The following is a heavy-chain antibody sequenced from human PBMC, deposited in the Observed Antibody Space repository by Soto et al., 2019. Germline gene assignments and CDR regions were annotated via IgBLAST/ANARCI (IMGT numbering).Heavy chain of an antibody. Sequence: AETLSLTCGVYGGSFRNYYWIWVRQPPGKGLEWIGEVNHSGEATYNPSLQRRITIYLDTYNNQFSLKMTSVTDADTAMYFCTREERFPRCWFDPWGQGTQVTVSS. D-gene: IGHD3-10*01. J-gene: IGHJ5*02. CDR3: TREERFPRCWFDP. CDR2: VNHSGEA. V-gene: IGHV4-34*01. CDR1: GGSFRNYY.